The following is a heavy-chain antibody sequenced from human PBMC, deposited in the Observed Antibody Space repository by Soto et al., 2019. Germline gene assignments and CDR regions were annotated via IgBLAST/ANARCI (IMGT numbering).Heavy chain of an antibody. CDR2: IYYSGST. Sequence: QLQLQESGPGLVKPSETLSLTCTVSGGSISSSSYYWGWIRQPPGKGLEWIGSIYYSGSTYYNPSLKSRVTISVDTSKNQFSLKLSAVTAADTAVYYCARLGRGLGDSFPGIWGQGTMVTVSS. V-gene: IGHV4-39*01. J-gene: IGHJ3*02. CDR3: ARLGRGLGDSFPGI. D-gene: IGHD3-22*01. CDR1: GGSISSSSYY.